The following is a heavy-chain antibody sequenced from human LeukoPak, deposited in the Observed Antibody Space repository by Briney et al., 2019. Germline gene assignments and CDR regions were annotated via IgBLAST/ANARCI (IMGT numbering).Heavy chain of an antibody. V-gene: IGHV4-59*08. J-gene: IGHJ4*02. CDR1: GGSISTYY. D-gene: IGHD6-6*01. CDR3: ARWATASSIDY. CDR2: IDYSGST. Sequence: NTSETLSLTCTVSGGSISTYYWSWNRQPPGKGLEWIGYIDYSGSTNYNPSLKSRVTISVDTSKNQFSLKLSSVTAADAAVYYCARWATASSIDYWGQGTLVTVSS.